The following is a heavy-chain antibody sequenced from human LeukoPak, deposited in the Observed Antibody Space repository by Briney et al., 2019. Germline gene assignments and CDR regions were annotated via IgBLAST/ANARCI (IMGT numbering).Heavy chain of an antibody. CDR3: AKDSAVVPAAPYGMDV. CDR1: GFTFSSYA. Sequence: PGGSLRLSCAASGFTFSSYARSWVRQAPGKGLEWVSAISGSGGSTYYADSVKGRFTISRDNSKNTLYLQMNSLRAEDTAVYYCAKDSAVVPAAPYGMDVWGQGTTVTVSS. V-gene: IGHV3-23*01. J-gene: IGHJ6*02. D-gene: IGHD2-2*01. CDR2: ISGSGGST.